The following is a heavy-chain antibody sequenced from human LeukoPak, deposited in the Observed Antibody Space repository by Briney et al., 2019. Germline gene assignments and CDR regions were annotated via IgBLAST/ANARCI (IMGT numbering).Heavy chain of an antibody. D-gene: IGHD3-22*01. CDR2: INHTVIT. V-gene: IGHV4-34*01. J-gene: IGHJ4*02. CDR1: GGAFSGYY. Sequence: SQTLSLTCAVYGGAFSGYYWSWIRQPPGNQLRCMGEINHTVITNYNTSLNSPVTLSVDTSNNQFSLKLSSVTAADTAVYYCARHRINMIVVVIRDQYFDYWGQGTLVTVSS. CDR3: ARHRINMIVVVIRDQYFDY.